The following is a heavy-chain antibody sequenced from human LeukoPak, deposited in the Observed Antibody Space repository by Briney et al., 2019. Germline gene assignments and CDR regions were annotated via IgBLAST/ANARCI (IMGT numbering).Heavy chain of an antibody. J-gene: IGHJ6*03. CDR3: APLYHDQSLWRYYYYYMYV. CDR2: IRYDGSNK. Sequence: GGSLRLSCAASGFTFSSYGMHWVRQAPGKGLEWVAFIRYDGSNKYYADSVKGRFTISRDNSKNTLYLQMNSLRAEDTAVYYCAPLYHDQSLWRYYYYYMYVWGNGTTVTVSS. CDR1: GFTFSSYG. D-gene: IGHD2-21*01. V-gene: IGHV3-30*02.